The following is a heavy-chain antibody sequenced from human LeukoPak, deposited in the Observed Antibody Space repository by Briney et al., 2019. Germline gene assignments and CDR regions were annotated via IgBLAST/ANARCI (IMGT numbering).Heavy chain of an antibody. CDR1: GYSISSGYY. V-gene: IGHV4-38-2*01. D-gene: IGHD3-10*01. CDR3: ARPSRYYYGSGSYLTKYYFDY. CDR2: IYHSGST. J-gene: IGHJ4*02. Sequence: SETLSLTCAVSGYSISSGYYWGWIRQPPGKGLEWIGSIYHSGSTYYNPSLKSRVTISVDTSKNQFSLKLSSVTDADTAVYYCARPSRYYYGSGSYLTKYYFDYWGQGTLVTVSS.